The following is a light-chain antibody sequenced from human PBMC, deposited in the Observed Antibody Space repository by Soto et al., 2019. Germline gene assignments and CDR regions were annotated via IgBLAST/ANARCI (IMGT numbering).Light chain of an antibody. CDR1: SSNIGAGYD. V-gene: IGLV1-40*01. CDR3: QSYDSSLSGSV. Sequence: QSVLTQPPSVSGAPGQRVTISCTGSSSNIGAGYDVHWYQQLPGTAPKLLIYGTTNRPSGVPDRFSGSKSGTSASLAITGLQAEDEADYYCQSYDSSLSGSVFGGGTKATVL. CDR2: GTT. J-gene: IGLJ3*02.